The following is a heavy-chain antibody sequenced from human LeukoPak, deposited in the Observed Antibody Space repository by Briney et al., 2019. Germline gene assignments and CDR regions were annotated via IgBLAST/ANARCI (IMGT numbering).Heavy chain of an antibody. V-gene: IGHV1-8*01. CDR2: MNPNSGNT. CDR3: ARHSGGYDRRGFDP. D-gene: IGHD5-12*01. Sequence: ASVKVSRKASGYTFTSYDINWVRQATGQGLEWMGWMNPNSGNTGYAQKFQGRVTMTRNTSISTAYMELSSLRSEDTAVYYCARHSGGYDRRGFDPWGQGTLVTVSS. CDR1: GYTFTSYD. J-gene: IGHJ5*02.